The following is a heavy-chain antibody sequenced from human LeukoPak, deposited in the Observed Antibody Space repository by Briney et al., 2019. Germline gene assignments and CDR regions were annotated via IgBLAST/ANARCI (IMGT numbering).Heavy chain of an antibody. D-gene: IGHD3-10*01. CDR3: AHSNLYRYASGSYYFDY. CDR2: IYWDDDQ. J-gene: IGHJ4*02. Sequence: SGPTLVNPTQTLTLTCTFSGFSLSSSGVGVGWIRQPPGKALEWLTLIYWDDDQRYSPFLKNRLTITKDTSKNQVALTMTNMDPVDTATYYCAHSNLYRYASGSYYFDYWGQGTLVTVSS. V-gene: IGHV2-5*02. CDR1: GFSLSSSGVG.